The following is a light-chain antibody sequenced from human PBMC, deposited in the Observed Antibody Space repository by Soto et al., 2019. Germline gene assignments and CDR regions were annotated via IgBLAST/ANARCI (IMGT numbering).Light chain of an antibody. Sequence: PGERVTLSCRASQSVSSGYLTWYQQKPGQAPSLLIYGASTRATSIPARFSGSGSGTDFTLTISSLLPEDFAVYYCQQDCNLPPTFGQGTKVDIK. CDR1: QSVSSGY. CDR3: QQDCNLPPT. CDR2: GAS. J-gene: IGKJ1*01. V-gene: IGKV3D-7*01.